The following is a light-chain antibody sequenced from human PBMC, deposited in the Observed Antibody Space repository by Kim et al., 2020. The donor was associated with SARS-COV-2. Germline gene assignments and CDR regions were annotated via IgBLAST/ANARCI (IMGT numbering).Light chain of an antibody. CDR3: SSYTGSTSLWV. J-gene: IGLJ3*02. V-gene: IGLV2-14*03. CDR1: SSDVGAYNH. CDR2: DVT. Sequence: SITISCTGTSSDVGAYNHVSWYQQHPGEAPRLMIYDVTDRPSGVSYRFSASKSGNTASLTISGLQAEDEADYYCSSYTGSTSLWVFGGGTQLTVL.